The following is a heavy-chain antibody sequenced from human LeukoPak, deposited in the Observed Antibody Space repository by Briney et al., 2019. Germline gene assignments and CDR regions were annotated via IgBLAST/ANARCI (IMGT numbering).Heavy chain of an antibody. CDR1: GGSISSGDYY. CDR3: ARGGYYTLEYYYYMEV. D-gene: IGHD3-3*01. Sequence: SETLSLTCTVSGGSISSGDYYWSWIRQPPGKGLEWIGYIYYSGSTYYNPSLKSRVTISVDTSKNQFSLKLSSVTAADTAVYYCARGGYYTLEYYYYMEVWGKGTTVTVSS. J-gene: IGHJ6*03. CDR2: IYYSGST. V-gene: IGHV4-30-4*02.